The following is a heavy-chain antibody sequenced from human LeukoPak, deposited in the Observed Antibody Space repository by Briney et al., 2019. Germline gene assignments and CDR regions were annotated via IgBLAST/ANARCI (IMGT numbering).Heavy chain of an antibody. Sequence: SETLSLTCSVYGGSFGGYYWSWIRQPPGKGLEWIGEINHSGSTNYNPSLKSRVTISVDTSKNQFSLKLSSVTAADTAVYYCARHKGNWNLLTGHYFDYWGQGTLVTVSS. J-gene: IGHJ4*02. CDR3: ARHKGNWNLLTGHYFDY. D-gene: IGHD1-1*01. CDR2: INHSGST. CDR1: GGSFGGYY. V-gene: IGHV4-34*01.